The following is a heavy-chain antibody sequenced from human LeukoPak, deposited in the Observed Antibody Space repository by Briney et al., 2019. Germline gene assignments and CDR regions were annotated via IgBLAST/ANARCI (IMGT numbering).Heavy chain of an antibody. CDR1: GFTFSSYG. CDR2: ISNDGGNK. V-gene: IGHV3-30*18. Sequence: GGSLRLSCAASGFTFSSYGTHWVRQAPGKRLEWVAGISNDGGNKYYAESVKGRFTISRDNSKNTLYLQMNSLRAEDTAVYYCAKDSEQLAYYFDYWGQGTLVTVSS. D-gene: IGHD6-13*01. CDR3: AKDSEQLAYYFDY. J-gene: IGHJ4*02.